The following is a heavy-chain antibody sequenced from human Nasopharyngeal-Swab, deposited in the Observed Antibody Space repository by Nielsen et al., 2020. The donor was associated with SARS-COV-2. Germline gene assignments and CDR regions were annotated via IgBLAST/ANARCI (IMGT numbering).Heavy chain of an antibody. D-gene: IGHD2-21*01. V-gene: IGHV4-59*01. J-gene: IGHJ6*02. CDR1: GGPISSYY. Sequence: SETLSLTCTVSGGPISSYYWSWIRQPPGKGLEWIGYIYYSGSTNYNPSLKSRVTISVDTSKNQFSLKLSSVTAADTAVYYCARDNTYCGGDCYGMDVWGQGTTVTVSS. CDR2: IYYSGST. CDR3: ARDNTYCGGDCYGMDV.